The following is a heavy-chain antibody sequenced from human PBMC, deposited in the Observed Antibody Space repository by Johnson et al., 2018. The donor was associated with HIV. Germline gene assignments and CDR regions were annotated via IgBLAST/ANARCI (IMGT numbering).Heavy chain of an antibody. V-gene: IGHV3-30*04. J-gene: IGHJ3*02. Sequence: QVQLVESGGGVVQPGRSLRLSCAASGFTFSSYAMHWVRQAPGKGLEWVAVISYDGSDKYYAASVKGRFTISRHISKNTLYLQMNSLRAEDMAVYYCAKAPMITFGGVIVLAGAFDIWGQGTMVTVSS. CDR1: GFTFSSYA. CDR3: AKAPMITFGGVIVLAGAFDI. CDR2: ISYDGSDK. D-gene: IGHD3-16*02.